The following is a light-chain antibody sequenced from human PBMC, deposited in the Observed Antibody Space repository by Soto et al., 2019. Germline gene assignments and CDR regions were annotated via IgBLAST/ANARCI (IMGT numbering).Light chain of an antibody. CDR2: DAS. J-gene: IGKJ1*01. CDR1: QSVSSY. CDR3: QQRSNWPWT. Sequence: EIVLTQSPATLSLSPGERATLSCRASQSVSSYLAWYQQKPGQAPRLLIYDASNRATGIPARFSGSGSGTDFPLTISSLEPEDFAVYYGQQRSNWPWTFGQGTKVEIK. V-gene: IGKV3-11*01.